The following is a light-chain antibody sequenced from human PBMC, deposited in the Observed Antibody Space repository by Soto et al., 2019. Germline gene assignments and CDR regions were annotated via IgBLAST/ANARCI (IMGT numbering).Light chain of an antibody. J-gene: IGKJ2*01. CDR2: GAS. CDR1: QSVGTY. CDR3: RQPSNG. Sequence: EIVLTQSPDTLSLSPGERATLSCRASQSVGTYLVWYQQKPGQAPRLLIYGASNRATGIPARFSGSGSGTDFTLTISSIEPEDFAVYHCRQPSNGFGQGTKLEIK. V-gene: IGKV3-11*01.